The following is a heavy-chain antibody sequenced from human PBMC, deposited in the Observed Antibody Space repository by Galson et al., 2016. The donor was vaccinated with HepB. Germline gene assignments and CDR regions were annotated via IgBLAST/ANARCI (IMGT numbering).Heavy chain of an antibody. V-gene: IGHV3-9*01. J-gene: IGHJ1*01. D-gene: IGHD3-10*02. CDR2: ISWNSGNI. Sequence: SLRLSCAVSGFTFDNYAMHWVRQAPGKGLEWVSGISWNSGNIGYADSVKGRFTISRDNAKNSLYLQMNSLRVEDTALYYCARPADLRPGVLQPWGQGTLVTVSS. CDR1: GFTFDNYA. CDR3: ARPADLRPGVLQP.